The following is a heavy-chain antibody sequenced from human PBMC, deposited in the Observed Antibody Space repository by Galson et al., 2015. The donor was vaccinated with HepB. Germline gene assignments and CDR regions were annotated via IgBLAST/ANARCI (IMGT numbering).Heavy chain of an antibody. V-gene: IGHV3-23*01. Sequence: SLRLSCAASGFTFSSYAMSWVRQAPGKGLEWVSAISGSGGSTYHADSVKGRFTVSRDNSKNTLYLQMNSLRADDTAVYYCAKDPSSSSSWYWGFDYWGQGTLVTVSS. D-gene: IGHD6-13*01. CDR3: AKDPSSSSSWYWGFDY. J-gene: IGHJ4*02. CDR2: ISGSGGST. CDR1: GFTFSSYA.